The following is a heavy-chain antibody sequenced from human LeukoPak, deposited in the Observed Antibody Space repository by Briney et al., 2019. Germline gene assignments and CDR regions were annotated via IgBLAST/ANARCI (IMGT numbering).Heavy chain of an antibody. Sequence: SETLSLTCAVSGYSISSGYYWGWIRQPPGKGLEWIGSLYHSGSTFYNPSLKSRVTMSVVTSKNQFSLKLSSVTAADTAVYYCTRVYCSGDSCYHFDYWGQGTLVTVSS. CDR1: GYSISSGYY. J-gene: IGHJ4*02. CDR3: TRVYCSGDSCYHFDY. D-gene: IGHD2-15*01. CDR2: LYHSGST. V-gene: IGHV4-38-2*01.